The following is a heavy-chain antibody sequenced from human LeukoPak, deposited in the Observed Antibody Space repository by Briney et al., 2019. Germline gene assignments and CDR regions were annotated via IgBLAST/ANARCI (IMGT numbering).Heavy chain of an antibody. CDR1: GFTFSSYA. D-gene: IGHD1-26*01. CDR3: AKDMGEDGSYYLDY. Sequence: GGSLRLSCAASGFTFSSYAISWVRQAPGKGLEWVAAISGSGARTYCAGSVKGRFTISRDTSKNTLYLQMNSLRAEDTAVYYCAKDMGEDGSYYLDYWGQGTLVTVSS. J-gene: IGHJ4*02. CDR2: ISGSGART. V-gene: IGHV3-23*01.